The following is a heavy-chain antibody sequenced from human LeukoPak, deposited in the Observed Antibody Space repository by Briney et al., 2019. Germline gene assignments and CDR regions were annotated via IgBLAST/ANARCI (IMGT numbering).Heavy chain of an antibody. CDR1: GYTFTSYG. V-gene: IGHV1-18*01. CDR2: ISAYNGNT. CDR3: ARDRYGDYVQPDWYFDL. Sequence: GASVKVSCKASGYTFTSYGISWVRQAPGQGLEWMGWISAYNGNTNYAQKLQGRVTMTTDTSTSTAYMELRSLRSDDTAVYYCARDRYGDYVQPDWYFDLWGRGTLVTASS. D-gene: IGHD4-17*01. J-gene: IGHJ2*01.